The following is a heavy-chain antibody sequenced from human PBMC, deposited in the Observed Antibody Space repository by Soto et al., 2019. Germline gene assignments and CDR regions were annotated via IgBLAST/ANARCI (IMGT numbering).Heavy chain of an antibody. CDR3: VRTSLVVAAATRYDY. CDR1: GFTFSSYW. D-gene: IGHD2-15*01. J-gene: IGHJ4*02. V-gene: IGHV3-74*01. Sequence: EVQLVESGGGLVQPGESLRLSCAASGFTFSSYWMHWVRQAPGKGLVWVSRINSDGSSTSYAGSVKGRFTISRDNAKNALDLQMNSLRAEDTGVYYCVRTSLVVAAATRYDYWGQGTLVTVSS. CDR2: INSDGSST.